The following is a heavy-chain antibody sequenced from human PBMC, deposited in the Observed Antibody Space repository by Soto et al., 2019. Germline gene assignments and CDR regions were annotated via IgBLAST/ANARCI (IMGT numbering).Heavy chain of an antibody. Sequence: QVQLQQWGAGLLKPSETLSLTCAVYGGSFSGYYWSWIRQPPGKGLEWIGEINHSGSTNYNPSLKSRVTISVDTSKNQFSLKLRSVTAADTAVYYCARSTVAGNYFDYWGQGTLVTVSS. J-gene: IGHJ4*02. CDR2: INHSGST. D-gene: IGHD6-19*01. CDR3: ARSTVAGNYFDY. CDR1: GGSFSGYY. V-gene: IGHV4-34*01.